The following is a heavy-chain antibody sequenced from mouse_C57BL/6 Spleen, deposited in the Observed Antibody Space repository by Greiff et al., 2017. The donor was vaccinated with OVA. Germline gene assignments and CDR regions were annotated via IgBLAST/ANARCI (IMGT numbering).Heavy chain of an antibody. J-gene: IGHJ4*01. CDR3: ARAGAYYGNYDAMDY. V-gene: IGHV5-4*03. Sequence: DVKLVESGGGLVKPGGSLKLSCAASGFTFSSYAMSWVRQTPEKRLEWVATISDGGSYTYYPDNVKGRFTISRDNAKNNLYLQMSHLKSEDTAMYYCARAGAYYGNYDAMDYWGQGTSVTVSS. CDR2: ISDGGSYT. CDR1: GFTFSSYA. D-gene: IGHD2-10*01.